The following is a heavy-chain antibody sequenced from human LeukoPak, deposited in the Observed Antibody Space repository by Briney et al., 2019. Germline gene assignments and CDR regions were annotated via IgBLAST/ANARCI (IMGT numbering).Heavy chain of an antibody. D-gene: IGHD3-22*01. Sequence: GGSLRLSCAASGFTFSSYWMSWVRQAPGKGLEWVANIKQDGSEKYYVDSVKGRFTISRDNAKNSLYLQMNSLRAEDTAVYYCARDPRITMIVVVPKGGGDYMDVWGEGTTVTVSS. J-gene: IGHJ6*03. V-gene: IGHV3-7*01. CDR1: GFTFSSYW. CDR3: ARDPRITMIVVVPKGGGDYMDV. CDR2: IKQDGSEK.